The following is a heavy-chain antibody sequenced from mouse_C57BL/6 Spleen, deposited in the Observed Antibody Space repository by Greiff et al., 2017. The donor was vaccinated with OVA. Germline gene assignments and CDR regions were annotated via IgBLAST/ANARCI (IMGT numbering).Heavy chain of an antibody. CDR1: GYAFSSYW. Sequence: QVQLQQSGAELVKPGASVKISCKASGYAFSSYWMNWVKQRPGKGLEWIGQIYPGDGDTNYNGKFKRKATLTADTSSSTAYMQLRSLTSEDSAVYICARQPAGYAKDYWGKGTTVTV. CDR2: IYPGDGDT. J-gene: IGHJ4*01. V-gene: IGHV1-80*01. CDR3: ARQPAGYAKDY.